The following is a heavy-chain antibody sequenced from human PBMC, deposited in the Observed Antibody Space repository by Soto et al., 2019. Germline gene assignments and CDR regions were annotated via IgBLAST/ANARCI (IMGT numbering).Heavy chain of an antibody. CDR3: ARKGIAAANYYYYGMDV. J-gene: IGHJ6*02. CDR1: GGSISSSSYY. V-gene: IGHV4-39*01. CDR2: IYYSGST. D-gene: IGHD6-13*01. Sequence: PSETLSLTCTVSGGSISSSSYYWGWIRQPPGKGLEWIGSIYYSGSTYYNPSLKSRVTISVDTSKNQPSLKLSSVTAADTAVYYCARKGIAAANYYYYGMDVWGQGTTVTVSS.